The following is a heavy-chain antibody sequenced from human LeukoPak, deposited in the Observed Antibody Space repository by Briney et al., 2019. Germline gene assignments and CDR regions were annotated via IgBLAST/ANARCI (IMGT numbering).Heavy chain of an antibody. CDR2: IVPIFGTA. CDR1: GGTFSSYS. D-gene: IGHD2-2*01. V-gene: IGHV1-69*13. CDR3: ARSWDIVVVPAAMMYGSFDY. Sequence: ASVKVSCKASGGTFSSYSISWVRQAPGQGLEWMGGIVPIFGTADYAQKFQGRVTITADESTSTAYMELSSLRSEDTAVYYCARSWDIVVVPAAMMYGSFDYWGQGTLVTVSS. J-gene: IGHJ4*02.